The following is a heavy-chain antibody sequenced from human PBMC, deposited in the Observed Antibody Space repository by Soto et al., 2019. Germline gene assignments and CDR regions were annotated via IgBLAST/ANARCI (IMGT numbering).Heavy chain of an antibody. D-gene: IGHD2-15*01. CDR1: GFTFSSYA. J-gene: IGHJ4*02. Sequence: PGGSLRLSCAASGFTFSSYAMSWVRQAPGKGLEWVSAISGSGGSTYYADSVKGRFTISRDNSKNRLYLQMNSLRAEDTAVYYCAKDKGYCSGGSCYFDYWGQGTLVTVSS. V-gene: IGHV3-23*01. CDR3: AKDKGYCSGGSCYFDY. CDR2: ISGSGGST.